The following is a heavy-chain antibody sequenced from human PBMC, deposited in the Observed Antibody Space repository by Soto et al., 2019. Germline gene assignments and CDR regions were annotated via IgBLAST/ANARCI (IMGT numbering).Heavy chain of an antibody. D-gene: IGHD3-22*01. V-gene: IGHV4-59*01. CDR2: IYHSGST. J-gene: IGHJ3*02. CDR3: ARGYYDSRGSSNTFDI. Sequence: SETLSLTCTVSGASISSSYWSWIRQPPGKGLEWIGYIYHSGSTNYNPSLTSRVTISVDTSKNQFSLKLSSVTAADTAVYYCARGYYDSRGSSNTFDIWGQGTMVTVSS. CDR1: GASISSSY.